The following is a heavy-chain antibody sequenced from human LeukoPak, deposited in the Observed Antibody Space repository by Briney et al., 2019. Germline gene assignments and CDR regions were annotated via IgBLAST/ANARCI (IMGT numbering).Heavy chain of an antibody. Sequence: ASETLSLTCTVSGGSISSYYWSWIRQPPGKGLEWIGYIYYSGSTNYNPSLKSQVTISVDTSKNQFSLKLSSVTAADTAVYYCARSSGYDIDYWGQGTLVTVSS. CDR2: IYYSGST. V-gene: IGHV4-59*01. J-gene: IGHJ4*02. CDR1: GGSISSYY. CDR3: ARSSGYDIDY. D-gene: IGHD5-12*01.